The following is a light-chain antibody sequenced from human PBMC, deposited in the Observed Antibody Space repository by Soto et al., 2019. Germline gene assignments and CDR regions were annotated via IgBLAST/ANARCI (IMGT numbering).Light chain of an antibody. Sequence: EIVLTQSPGTLSLSPGERATLSCRASQSVSSSYLAWYQQKPGQAPRLLLYGASSRATGIPDRFSGSGSGTDFTLTISRLEPEAFAVYYCQQYGSSPTFGQGTPLEIK. CDR2: GAS. CDR3: QQYGSSPT. V-gene: IGKV3-20*01. CDR1: QSVSSSY. J-gene: IGKJ5*01.